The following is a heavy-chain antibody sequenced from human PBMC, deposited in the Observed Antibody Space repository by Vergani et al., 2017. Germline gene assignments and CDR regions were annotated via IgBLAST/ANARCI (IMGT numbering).Heavy chain of an antibody. CDR2: IRPKTDGETT. CDR3: TNPTKWELRYYLDY. J-gene: IGHJ4*02. V-gene: IGHV3-15*01. CDR1: GFTFSSAW. D-gene: IGHD3-9*01. Sequence: EVQPVESGGGLVKPGGSLRLSCTTSGFTFSSAWMSWVRQAPGKGLEWVARIRPKTDGETTDYAAPVKGRFTISRDDSKNTLYLQMNSLKTEDTAVYYCTNPTKWELRYYLDYWGQGTLVTVSS.